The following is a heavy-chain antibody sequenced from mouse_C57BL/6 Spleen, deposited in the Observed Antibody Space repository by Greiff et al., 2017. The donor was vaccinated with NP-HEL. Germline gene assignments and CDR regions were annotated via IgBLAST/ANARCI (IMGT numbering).Heavy chain of an antibody. V-gene: IGHV1-82*01. CDR3: ARGGDAGYYFDY. J-gene: IGHJ2*01. CDR2: IYPGDGDT. Sequence: QVQLKQSGPELVKPGASVKISCKASGYAFSSSWMNWVKQRPGKGLEWIGRIYPGDGDTNYNGKFKGKATLTADKSSSTAYMQLSSLTSEDSAVDLCARGGDAGYYFDYWGQGTTLTVSS. CDR1: GYAFSSSW. D-gene: IGHD3-3*01.